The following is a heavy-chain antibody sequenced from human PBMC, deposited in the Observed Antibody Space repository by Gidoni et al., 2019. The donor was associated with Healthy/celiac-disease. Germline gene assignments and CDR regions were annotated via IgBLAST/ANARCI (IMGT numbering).Heavy chain of an antibody. CDR1: GYTLPAFS. CDR3: ATDSGRGYCSSNSCYGGMDV. CDR2: FDPEDGET. D-gene: IGHD2-2*01. V-gene: IGHV1-24*01. J-gene: IGHJ6*02. Sequence: QVQLVQSGAAVKKPGASVKVSCKVSGYTLPAFSMPWVRQAPGKWLEWMGGFDPEDGETIYAQKFQGRVTMTEDTSTDTAYMELSSLRSEDTAVYYCATDSGRGYCSSNSCYGGMDVWGQGTTVTVS.